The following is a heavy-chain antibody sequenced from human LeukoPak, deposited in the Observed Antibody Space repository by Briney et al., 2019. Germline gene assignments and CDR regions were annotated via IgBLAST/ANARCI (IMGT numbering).Heavy chain of an antibody. D-gene: IGHD1-26*01. V-gene: IGHV4-34*01. Sequence: SETLSLTCAVYGGSFSGYYWSSIRQPPGKGLEWIGEINHSGSTNYNPSLKSRVTISVDTSKNQFSLKLSSVTAADTAVYYCARGGRDAFDIWGQGTMVTVSS. CDR1: GGSFSGYY. J-gene: IGHJ3*02. CDR2: INHSGST. CDR3: ARGGRDAFDI.